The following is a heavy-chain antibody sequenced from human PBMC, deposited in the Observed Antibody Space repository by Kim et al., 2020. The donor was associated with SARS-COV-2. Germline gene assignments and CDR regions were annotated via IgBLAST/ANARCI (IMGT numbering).Heavy chain of an antibody. D-gene: IGHD2-2*01. V-gene: IGHV3-23*01. Sequence: YYADSVKGRFTISRDTSKNTLYLQMNSLRAEDTAVYYCAKEGSSTSPFDYWGQGTLVSVSS. J-gene: IGHJ4*02. CDR3: AKEGSSTSPFDY.